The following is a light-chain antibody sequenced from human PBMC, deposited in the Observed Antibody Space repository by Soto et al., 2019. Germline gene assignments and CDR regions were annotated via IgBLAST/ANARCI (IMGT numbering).Light chain of an antibody. CDR2: GAS. Sequence: EIVLTQSPGTLSLSPGERATLSCRASQSVSSSYLAWYQQKPGQAPRLLIYGASSRATGIPDRFSGSGSGTDFTLTIIRLEPEDFAVYYCQQYGRTFGPGTKVDIK. V-gene: IGKV3-20*01. J-gene: IGKJ3*01. CDR1: QSVSSSY. CDR3: QQYGRT.